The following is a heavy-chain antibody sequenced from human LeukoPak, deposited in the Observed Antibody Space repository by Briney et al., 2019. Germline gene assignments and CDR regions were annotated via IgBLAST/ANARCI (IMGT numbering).Heavy chain of an antibody. CDR3: ASSSLVITYFDY. CDR2: ISYDGSNK. Sequence: GGSLRLSCAASGFTFSSYAMHWVRQAPGKGLEWVAVISYDGSNKYYADSVKGRFTISRDNSKNTLYLQMNSLRAEDTAVYYCASSSLVITYFDYWGQGTLVTVSS. V-gene: IGHV3-30*04. CDR1: GFTFSSYA. D-gene: IGHD3-22*01. J-gene: IGHJ4*02.